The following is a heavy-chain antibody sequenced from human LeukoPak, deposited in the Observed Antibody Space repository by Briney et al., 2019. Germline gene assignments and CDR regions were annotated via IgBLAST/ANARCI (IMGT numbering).Heavy chain of an antibody. V-gene: IGHV1-2*02. CDR2: INPNSGGT. Sequence: GASVKVSCKASGYTFTGYYMHWVRRAPGQGLEWMGWINPNSGGTNYAQKFQGRVTMTRDTSISTAYMELSRLRSDDTAVYYCARAPVTTIGYFDLWGRGTLVTVSS. CDR3: ARAPVTTIGYFDL. CDR1: GYTFTGYY. D-gene: IGHD4-17*01. J-gene: IGHJ2*01.